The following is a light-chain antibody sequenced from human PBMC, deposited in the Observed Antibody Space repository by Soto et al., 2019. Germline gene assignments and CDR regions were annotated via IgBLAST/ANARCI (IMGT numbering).Light chain of an antibody. Sequence: DIQMTQSPSSVSASVGDRVSITCRASQGISNWLAWYQQKPGRAPKLLIYTGSSLQSEVPSRFSRTRSGTDFTLTISSLQTEDVATYYCQQANRFPLTFGGGTKVEIK. J-gene: IGKJ4*01. V-gene: IGKV1-12*01. CDR1: QGISNW. CDR3: QQANRFPLT. CDR2: TGS.